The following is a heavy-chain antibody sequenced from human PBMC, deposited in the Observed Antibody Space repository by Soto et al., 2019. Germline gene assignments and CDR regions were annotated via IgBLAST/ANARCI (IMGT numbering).Heavy chain of an antibody. CDR2: IIPMSGAT. CDR3: ARGGPENDY. CDR1: GGTFSSYA. V-gene: IGHV1-69*12. D-gene: IGHD1-26*01. J-gene: IGHJ4*02. Sequence: QVQLVQTGAEVKKPGSSVKVSCKASGGTFSSYALSWVRQAPGQGLEWMGGIIPMSGATNYAQKFQGRVTFTADESTITAYLELTSLRSEDTAVYYCARGGPENDYWGQGTLVTVSS.